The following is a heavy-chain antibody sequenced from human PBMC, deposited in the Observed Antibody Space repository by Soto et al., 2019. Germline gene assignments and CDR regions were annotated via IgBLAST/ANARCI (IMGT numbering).Heavy chain of an antibody. CDR1: GGSINTFY. CDR3: AREGSYSAYNFAHGIQLWSFDF. D-gene: IGHD5-12*01. J-gene: IGHJ4*02. CDR2: IFSSGST. Sequence: LSETLSLTCTVSGGSINTFYWSWVRQPAGKGLEWIGRIFSSGSTSFNPSLESRVAMSVDTSKNHFSLNLSSVTAADMAVYYCAREGSYSAYNFAHGIQLWSFDFWGQGALVTVS. V-gene: IGHV4-4*07.